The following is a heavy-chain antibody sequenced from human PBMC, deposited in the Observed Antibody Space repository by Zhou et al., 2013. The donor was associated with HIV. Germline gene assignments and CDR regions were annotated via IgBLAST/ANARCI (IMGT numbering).Heavy chain of an antibody. J-gene: IGHJ3*02. CDR1: GDTFVSYA. Sequence: QVQLVQSGAEMKKPGSSVKVSCKASGDTFVSYAVSWVRQAPGQGLEWVGGIIPVFGSPTYAPKFQDRVTFTTDESTTTVYMELTSLTSEDTAVYYCARDGSAYCGGDCPHDAFDIWGQGTMVTVSS. V-gene: IGHV1-69*05. D-gene: IGHD2-21*01. CDR3: ARDGSAYCGGDCPHDAFDI. CDR2: IIPVFGSP.